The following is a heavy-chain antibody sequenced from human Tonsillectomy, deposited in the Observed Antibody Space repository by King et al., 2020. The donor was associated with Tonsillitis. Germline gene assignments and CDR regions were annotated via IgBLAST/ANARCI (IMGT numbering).Heavy chain of an antibody. Sequence: QLVQSGGGVVQPGRSLRLSCAASGFTFSSYAMHWVRQAPGKGLEWVAVISYDGSNKYYADSVKGRFTISRDNSKNTLYLQMNSLRADDTAVYYCASDSGRDGLNYFDYWGQGTLVTVSS. CDR3: ASDSGRDGLNYFDY. CDR2: ISYDGSNK. V-gene: IGHV3-30*04. J-gene: IGHJ4*02. D-gene: IGHD3-10*01. CDR1: GFTFSSYA.